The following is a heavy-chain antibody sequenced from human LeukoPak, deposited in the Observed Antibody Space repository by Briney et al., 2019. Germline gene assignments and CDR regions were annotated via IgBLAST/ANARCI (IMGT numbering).Heavy chain of an antibody. D-gene: IGHD3-3*01. J-gene: IGHJ4*02. Sequence: ASVKVSCKASGYTFTSYYMHWVRQATGQGLEWMGWMNPNSGNTGYAQKFQGRVTITRNTSISTAYMELSSLRSEDTAVYYCARGFKRITIFGVVTQYYFDYWGQGTLVTVSS. CDR3: ARGFKRITIFGVVTQYYFDY. V-gene: IGHV1-8*03. CDR1: GYTFTSYY. CDR2: MNPNSGNT.